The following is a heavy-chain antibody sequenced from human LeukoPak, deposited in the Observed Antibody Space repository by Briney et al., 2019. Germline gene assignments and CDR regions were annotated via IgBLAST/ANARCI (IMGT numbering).Heavy chain of an antibody. D-gene: IGHD5-24*01. CDR3: VKDDGWVQYAN. CDR2: IRADAVTT. V-gene: IGHV3-23*01. Sequence: GGSLRLSCATSGFIFSHHGMDWVRQAPGKGLEWVSGIRADAVTTYYADSVKGRFIISRDNSKNTVYLQMNSLSAEDAAVYYCVKDDGWVQYANWGQGTLVTVSS. CDR1: GFIFSHHG. J-gene: IGHJ4*02.